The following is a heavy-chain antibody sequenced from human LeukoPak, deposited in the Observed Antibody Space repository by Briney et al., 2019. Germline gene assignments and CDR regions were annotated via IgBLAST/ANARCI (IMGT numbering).Heavy chain of an antibody. Sequence: GGSLRLSCTASGFSLSGHWMHWARQLPGKGLVWVSRISPTGSTTSYADSVKGRFTVSRDNAKNTLYLQVNNLRAEDTAVYYCARGPNSNWSGLDFWGQGTLLTVSS. D-gene: IGHD6-6*01. CDR3: ARGPNSNWSGLDF. J-gene: IGHJ4*02. V-gene: IGHV3-74*01. CDR2: ISPTGSTT. CDR1: GFSLSGHW.